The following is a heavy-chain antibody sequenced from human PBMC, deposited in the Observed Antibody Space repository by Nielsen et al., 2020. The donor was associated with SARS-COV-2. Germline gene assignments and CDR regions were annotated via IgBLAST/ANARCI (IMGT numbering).Heavy chain of an antibody. J-gene: IGHJ4*02. V-gene: IGHV3-20*04. CDR2: INWNGGST. D-gene: IGHD6-13*01. Sequence: GESLKISCAASGFTFDDYGMSWVRQAPGKGLEWVSGINWNGGSTGYADSVKGRFTISRDNAKNSLYLQMNSLRAEDTAVYYCARVGHSSSWWGQGTLVTVSS. CDR3: ARVGHSSSW. CDR1: GFTFDDYG.